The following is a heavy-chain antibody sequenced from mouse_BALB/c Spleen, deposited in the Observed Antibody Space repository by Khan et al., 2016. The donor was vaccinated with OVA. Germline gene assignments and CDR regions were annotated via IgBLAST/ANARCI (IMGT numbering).Heavy chain of an antibody. Sequence: EVQLQESGPGLVKPSQSLSLTCTVTGYSITSDYAWNWIRQFPGNKLAWMGYISYSGNTKYNPSLKSRISITRDTSKNQFFLQLNFVTIEDTATYYCARIQGGDFDYWGQGTTLTVSS. CDR1: GYSITSDYA. D-gene: IGHD3-2*02. CDR2: ISYSGNT. V-gene: IGHV3-2*02. CDR3: ARIQGGDFDY. J-gene: IGHJ2*01.